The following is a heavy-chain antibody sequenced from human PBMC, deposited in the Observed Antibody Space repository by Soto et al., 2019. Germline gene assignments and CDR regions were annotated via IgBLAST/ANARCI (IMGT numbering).Heavy chain of an antibody. D-gene: IGHD2-15*01. CDR1: GGSISSGDYY. Sequence: QVQLQESGPGVVKPSQTLSLTCTVSGGSISSGDYYWSWIRQPPGKGLEWIGYIYYSGSTYYKPSLKSPVTTLADTSKNQCPLRLSSVTAADTDVYYSAGVSGSGGGCYWGGNWFDPWGQVTRVTVSS. V-gene: IGHV4-30-4*01. J-gene: IGHJ5*02. CDR3: AGVSGSGGGCYWGGNWFDP. CDR2: IYYSGST.